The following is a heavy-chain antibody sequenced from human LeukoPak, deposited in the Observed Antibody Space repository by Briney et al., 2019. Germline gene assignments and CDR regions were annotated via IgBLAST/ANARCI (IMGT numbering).Heavy chain of an antibody. CDR1: GFTFSSYE. J-gene: IGHJ4*02. V-gene: IGHV3-48*03. D-gene: IGHD6-19*01. CDR3: ARESIAVAGAPFDY. CDR2: ISSGSTI. Sequence: PGGSLRLSCAASGFTFSSYEMNWVHQAPGKGLEWDSYISSGSTIYDADSVKGRFTISRDNAKNSLYLQMNSLRAEDTAVYYCARESIAVAGAPFDYWGQGTLVTVSS.